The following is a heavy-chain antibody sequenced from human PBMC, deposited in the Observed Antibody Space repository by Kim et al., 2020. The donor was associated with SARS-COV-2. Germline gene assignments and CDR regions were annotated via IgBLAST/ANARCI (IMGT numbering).Heavy chain of an antibody. Sequence: GSSTTYAASVQGRFTISRDNAKNTLYLQMHSLRPDDTAVYYCARVDSSGYWGQGTLVTVSS. CDR3: ARVDSSGY. CDR2: GSST. D-gene: IGHD6-25*01. J-gene: IGHJ4*02. V-gene: IGHV3-74*01.